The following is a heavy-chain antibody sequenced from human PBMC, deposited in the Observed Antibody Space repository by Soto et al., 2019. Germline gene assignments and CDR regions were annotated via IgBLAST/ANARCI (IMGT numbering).Heavy chain of an antibody. Sequence: ITLKESGPTLVKPTQTLTLTCTFSGFSLNTGGVGVGWVHQPRGKAMEWLALISWDDDERYRPSLRSRLNITKDTINNQVVLTMTNMDPEDTATYYCVRNWRYYGGDYYYGMDAWGQGTTVTVSS. V-gene: IGHV2-5*02. CDR1: GFSLNTGGVG. CDR2: ISWDDDE. D-gene: IGHD3-10*01. J-gene: IGHJ6*02. CDR3: VRNWRYYGGDYYYGMDA.